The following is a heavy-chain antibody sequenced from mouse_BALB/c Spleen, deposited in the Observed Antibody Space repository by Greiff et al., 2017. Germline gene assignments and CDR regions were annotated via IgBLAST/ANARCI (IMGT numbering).Heavy chain of an antibody. Sequence: VMLVESGPELVKPGASVKISCKASGYAFSSSWMNWVKQRPGQGLEWNGRIYPGDGDTNYNGKFKGKATLTADKSSSTAYMQLSSLTSVDSAVYFCARFRGYAMDYWGQGTSVTVSS. V-gene: IGHV1-82*01. CDR3: ARFRGYAMDY. CDR2: IYPGDGDT. CDR1: GYAFSSSW. J-gene: IGHJ4*01.